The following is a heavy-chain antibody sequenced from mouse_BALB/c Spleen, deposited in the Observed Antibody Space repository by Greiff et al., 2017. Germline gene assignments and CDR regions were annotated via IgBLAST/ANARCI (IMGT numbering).Heavy chain of an antibody. CDR2: IFPGDGST. V-gene: IGHV1S56*01. J-gene: IGHJ1*01. CDR1: GYTFTSYD. D-gene: IGHD2-14*01. CDR3: ARNYRYDGWYFDV. Sequence: QVHVKQSGAELVKPGASVKLSCKASGYTFTSYDINWVRQRPEQGLEWIGWIFPGDGSTKYNEKFKGKATLTTDKSSSTAYMQLSRLTSEDSAVYFCARNYRYDGWYFDVWGAGTTVTVSS.